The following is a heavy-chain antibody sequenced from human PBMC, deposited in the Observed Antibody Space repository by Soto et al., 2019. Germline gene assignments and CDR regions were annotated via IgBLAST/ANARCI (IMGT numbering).Heavy chain of an antibody. CDR3: ARGGWNYGKFDY. CDR2: INAGNGNT. V-gene: IGHV1-3*01. D-gene: IGHD1-7*01. CDR1: GYTFTSYA. Sequence: ASVKVSCKASGYTFTSYAMHWVRQAPGQRLEWMGWINAGNGNTKYSQKFQGRVTITRDTSASTAYMELSSLRSEGTAVYYCARGGWNYGKFDYWGQGTLVTVSS. J-gene: IGHJ4*02.